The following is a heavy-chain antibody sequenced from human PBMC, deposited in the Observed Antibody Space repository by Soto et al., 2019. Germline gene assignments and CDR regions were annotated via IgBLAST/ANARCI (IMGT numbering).Heavy chain of an antibody. CDR2: IYYSGGT. D-gene: IGHD6-19*01. Sequence: QVRLQESGPGLVRPSGTLSLTCAVSGDSINSNYCWTWVRQPPGKGLEWIAEIYYSGGTGYNPSLKSRVTISMDKSKNQFSLNLTSVTAADTAMYYCARDTGWGLGYWGQGTLVTVSS. J-gene: IGHJ4*02. CDR3: ARDTGWGLGY. V-gene: IGHV4-4*02. CDR1: GDSINSNYC.